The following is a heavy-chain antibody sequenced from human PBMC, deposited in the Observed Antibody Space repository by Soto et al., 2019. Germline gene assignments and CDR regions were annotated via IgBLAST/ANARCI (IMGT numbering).Heavy chain of an antibody. Sequence: QLQLQESGSGLVKPSQTLSLTCAVSGGSISSGGYSWSWIRQPPGKGLEWIGYIYHSGRTYYNPSLKSRVTISVDRSKNQFSLKLSSVTAADTAVYYCARAYDSSGLYFYYWGQGTLVTVAS. D-gene: IGHD3-22*01. CDR1: GGSISSGGYS. V-gene: IGHV4-30-2*01. J-gene: IGHJ4*02. CDR2: IYHSGRT. CDR3: ARAYDSSGLYFYY.